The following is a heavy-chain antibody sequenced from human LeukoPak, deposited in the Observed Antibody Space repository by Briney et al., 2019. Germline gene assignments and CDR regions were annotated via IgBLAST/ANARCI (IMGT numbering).Heavy chain of an antibody. V-gene: IGHV4-34*01. Sequence: PSETLSLTCAVYGGSFSGYSWSWIRQPPGKGLEWIGEINHSGSTNYNPSLKSRVTISVDTSKNQFSLKLSSVTAADTAVYYCARAHITMIVVVPYGMDVWGQGTTVTVSS. J-gene: IGHJ6*02. CDR2: INHSGST. CDR1: GGSFSGYS. D-gene: IGHD3-22*01. CDR3: ARAHITMIVVVPYGMDV.